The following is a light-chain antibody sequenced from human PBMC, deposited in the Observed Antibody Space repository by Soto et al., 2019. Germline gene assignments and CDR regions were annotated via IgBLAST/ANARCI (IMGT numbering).Light chain of an antibody. CDR1: QTMNSW. CDR3: QQYNSYSPT. Sequence: DIQMTQSPSTLSASVGERVTITCRASQTMNSWLAWYQQKPGKAPKLLIYKASYLQSWVPSTFSGSGSGTEFTLTISSLQPDDFATYYCQQYNSYSPTFGQGTKVDIK. J-gene: IGKJ1*01. V-gene: IGKV1-5*03. CDR2: KAS.